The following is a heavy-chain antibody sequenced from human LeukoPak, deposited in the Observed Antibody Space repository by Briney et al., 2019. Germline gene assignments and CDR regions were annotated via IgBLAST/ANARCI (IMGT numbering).Heavy chain of an antibody. CDR1: GYTFSSYA. D-gene: IGHD3-22*01. CDR2: INAYNGNT. CDR3: ARNYDRRPFDY. V-gene: IGHV1-18*01. J-gene: IGHJ4*02. Sequence: ASVKVPCKASGYTFSSYAISWVRQAPGQGLEWMGWINAYNGNTNYAQNFQDRVTMTTDTSTSTAYMELRSLRSDDTALYYCARNYDRRPFDYWGQGTLVTVSS.